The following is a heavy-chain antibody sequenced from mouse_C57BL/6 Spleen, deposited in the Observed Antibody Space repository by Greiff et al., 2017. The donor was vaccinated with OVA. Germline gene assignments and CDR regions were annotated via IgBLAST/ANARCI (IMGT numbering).Heavy chain of an antibody. J-gene: IGHJ4*01. Sequence: EVQLQESGPELVKPGASVKIPCKASGYTFTDYNMDWVKQSHGKSLEWIGDINPNNGGTIYNQKFKGKATLTVDKSSSTAYMELRSLTSEDTAVYYCARGGDYYYGSSYAMDYWGQGTSVTVSS. D-gene: IGHD1-1*01. CDR2: INPNNGGT. V-gene: IGHV1-18*01. CDR3: ARGGDYYYGSSYAMDY. CDR1: GYTFTDYN.